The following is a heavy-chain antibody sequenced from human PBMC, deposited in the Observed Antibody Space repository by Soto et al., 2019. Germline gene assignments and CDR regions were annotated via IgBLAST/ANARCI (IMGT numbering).Heavy chain of an antibody. Sequence: QVQLQESGPGLVKPSETLSLTCTVSGGSIKSYYWSWIRQPPGKGLEWIGYIFFSGNANYNPSLKSRVTMSVDASKTQFSLTLGSVTAADTAVYYCATLRFYGSGSLFDYWGQGTLVTVSS. J-gene: IGHJ4*02. CDR2: IFFSGNA. D-gene: IGHD3-10*01. CDR3: ATLRFYGSGSLFDY. CDR1: GGSIKSYY. V-gene: IGHV4-59*01.